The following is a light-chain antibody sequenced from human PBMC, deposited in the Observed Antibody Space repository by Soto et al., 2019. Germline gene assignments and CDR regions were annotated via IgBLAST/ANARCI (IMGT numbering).Light chain of an antibody. Sequence: QSALTQPPSVSGSPGQSVTISCTGTSSDVGAYNRVSWYQQPPGTAPKLMIYEVSYRPSGVPDRFSGSKSDNTASLTISGLQAEDEDDYYCSSYTSSGTVVFGGGTKLTVL. J-gene: IGLJ2*01. V-gene: IGLV2-18*02. CDR3: SSYTSSGTVV. CDR1: SSDVGAYNR. CDR2: EVS.